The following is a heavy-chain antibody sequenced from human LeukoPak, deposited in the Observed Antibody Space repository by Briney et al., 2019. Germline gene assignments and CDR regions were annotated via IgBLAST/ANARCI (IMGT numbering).Heavy chain of an antibody. CDR1: GFTFSNAW. J-gene: IGHJ6*03. V-gene: IGHV3-15*01. Sequence: PGGSLRLSCAASGFTFSNAWMSWVRQAPGKGLEWVGRIKSKTDGGTTDYAAPVKGRFTISRDDSKNTLYLQMNSLRAEDTAVYYCAKEYRSSGSQPRYYYYYYMDVWGKGNTVTVSS. CDR2: IKSKTDGGTT. D-gene: IGHD3-22*01. CDR3: AKEYRSSGSQPRYYYYYYMDV.